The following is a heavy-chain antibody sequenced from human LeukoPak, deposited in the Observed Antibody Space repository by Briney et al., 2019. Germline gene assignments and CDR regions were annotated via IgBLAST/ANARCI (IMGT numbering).Heavy chain of an antibody. CDR3: ARDPGYSYGWYYFDY. J-gene: IGHJ4*02. CDR2: IIPIFGTA. V-gene: IGHV1-69*13. CDR1: GGTFSSYA. Sequence: ASVKVSCKASGGTFSSYAISWVRQAPGQGLEWMGGIIPIFGTANYAQKFQGRVTITADESTSTAYMGLSSLRSEDTAVYYCARDPGYSYGWYYFDYWGQGTLVTVSS. D-gene: IGHD5-18*01.